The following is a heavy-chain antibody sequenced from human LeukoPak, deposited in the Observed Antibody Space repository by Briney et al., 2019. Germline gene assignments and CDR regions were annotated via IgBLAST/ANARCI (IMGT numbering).Heavy chain of an antibody. J-gene: IGHJ4*02. D-gene: IGHD1-26*01. CDR1: GYTFTGYY. V-gene: IGHV1-69*05. CDR2: IIPIFGTA. Sequence: GASVKVSCKASGYTFTGYYMHWVRQAPGQGLEWMGGIIPIFGTANYAQKFQGRVTITTDESTSTAYMELSSLRSEDTAVYYCARAGGSYPLQYYFDYWGQGTLVTVSS. CDR3: ARAGGSYPLQYYFDY.